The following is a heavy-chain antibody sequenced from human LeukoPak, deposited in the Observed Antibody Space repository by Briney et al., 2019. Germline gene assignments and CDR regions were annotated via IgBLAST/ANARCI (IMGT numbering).Heavy chain of an antibody. Sequence: SETLSLTCNVSGGSISSYYWSWIRQPAGKGLEWIGRIYTSGSTNYDPSLKSRVTISVDTSKNQFSLKLSTVTAADTAVYYCARGRDYGDYFDYWGQGTLVTVSS. CDR3: ARGRDYGDYFDY. CDR2: IYTSGST. D-gene: IGHD4-17*01. J-gene: IGHJ4*02. V-gene: IGHV4-4*07. CDR1: GGSISSYY.